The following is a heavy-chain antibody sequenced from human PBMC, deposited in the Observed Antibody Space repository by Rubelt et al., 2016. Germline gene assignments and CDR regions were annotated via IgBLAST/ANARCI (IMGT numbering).Heavy chain of an antibody. J-gene: IGHJ2*01. D-gene: IGHD6-13*01. V-gene: IGHV3-33*01. Sequence: QVQLVESGGGVVQPGRSLRLSCAASGFTFSSYGMHWVRQAPGKGLEWVAVIWYDGSNKYYADSVKGRFTISRDNSKNKLYLQMNSLRAEYTAGCYCAIAGIAGAILDWYFDLLGRGTLVTVSS. CDR1: GFTFSSYG. CDR3: AIAGIAGAILDWYFDL. CDR2: IWYDGSNK.